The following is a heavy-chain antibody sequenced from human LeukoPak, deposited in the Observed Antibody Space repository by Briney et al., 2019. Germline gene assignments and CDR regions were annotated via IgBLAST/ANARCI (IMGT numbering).Heavy chain of an antibody. CDR1: GGSFSGYY. V-gene: IGHV4-34*01. D-gene: IGHD3-9*01. CDR2: INHSGST. Sequence: SETLSLTCAVYGGSFSGYYWSWIRQPPAKGLEWNGEINHSGSTNYNPSLKSRVTISVDTSKNQFSLKLSSVTAADTAVYYCARGGSKTYYDILTGYDRLRRNAFDIWGQGTMVTVSS. J-gene: IGHJ3*02. CDR3: ARGGSKTYYDILTGYDRLRRNAFDI.